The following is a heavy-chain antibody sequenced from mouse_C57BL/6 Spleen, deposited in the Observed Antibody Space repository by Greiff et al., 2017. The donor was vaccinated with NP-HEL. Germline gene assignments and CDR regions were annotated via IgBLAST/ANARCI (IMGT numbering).Heavy chain of an antibody. D-gene: IGHD1-1*01. J-gene: IGHJ1*03. CDR3: ARSWNYYGSSYWYFDV. V-gene: IGHV8-12*01. CDR2: IYWDDDK. Sequence: QVTLKVSGPGILQSSQTLSLTCSFSGFSLSTSGMGVSWIRQPSGKGLEWLAHIYWDDDKRYNPSLKSRLTISKDTSRNQVFLKITSVDTADTATYYCARSWNYYGSSYWYFDVWGTGTTVTVSS. CDR1: GFSLSTSGMG.